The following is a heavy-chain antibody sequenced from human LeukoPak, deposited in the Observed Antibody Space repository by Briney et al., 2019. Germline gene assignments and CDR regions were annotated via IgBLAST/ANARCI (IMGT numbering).Heavy chain of an antibody. CDR2: IYSGGRT. CDR3: ARDQATHYFDY. Sequence: GGSLRLSCAASGFTVSSNYMSWVRRAPGKGLEWVSVIYSGGRTYYADSVKGRFTISRDNSKNTLYLQMNSLRAEDTAVYYCARDQATHYFDYWGQGTLVTVSS. V-gene: IGHV3-53*01. J-gene: IGHJ4*02. CDR1: GFTVSSNY.